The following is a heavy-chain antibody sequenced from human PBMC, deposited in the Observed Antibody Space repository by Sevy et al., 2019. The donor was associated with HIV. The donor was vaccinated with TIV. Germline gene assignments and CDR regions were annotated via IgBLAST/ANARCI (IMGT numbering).Heavy chain of an antibody. J-gene: IGHJ4*02. V-gene: IGHV4-38-2*01. CDR2: IYHSGST. CDR3: ATMVGYDILTGFPTY. CDR1: GYSISSGYY. D-gene: IGHD3-9*01. Sequence: SETLSLTCAVSGYSISSGYYWGWIRQPPGKGLEWIGSIYHSGSTYYNPSLKSRVTISVDTSKNQFSLKLSSVTAADTAVYYCATMVGYDILTGFPTYWGQGTLVTVSS.